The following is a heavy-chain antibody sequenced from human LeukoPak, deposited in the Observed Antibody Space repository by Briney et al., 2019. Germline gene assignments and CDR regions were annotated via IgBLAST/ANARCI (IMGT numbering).Heavy chain of an antibody. CDR2: IWYDGSNK. CDR1: GFTFSSYA. Sequence: PGRSLRLSCAASGFTFSSYAMHWVRQAPGKGLEWVAVIWYDGSNKYYADSVKGRFTISRDNSKNTLYLQMNSLRAEDTAVYYCARGGDYDSSGYSRDFDYWGQGTLVTVSS. J-gene: IGHJ4*02. CDR3: ARGGDYDSSGYSRDFDY. V-gene: IGHV3-33*08. D-gene: IGHD3-22*01.